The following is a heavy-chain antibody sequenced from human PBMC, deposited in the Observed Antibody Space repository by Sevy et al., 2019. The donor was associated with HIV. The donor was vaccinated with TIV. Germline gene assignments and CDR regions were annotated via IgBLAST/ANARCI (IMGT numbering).Heavy chain of an antibody. CDR1: GFTFSSYE. D-gene: IGHD4-17*01. V-gene: IGHV3-48*03. CDR3: ARDLPPSATTVAHFDY. CDR2: ITNSGSAE. Sequence: GESLKISCAASGFTFSSYEMNWVRQAPGKGLEWVSYITNSGSAEYYSDSVRGRFTISRDNTKNSLYLQMNSLRAEDTALYYCARDLPPSATTVAHFDYWGRRTLVTVSS. J-gene: IGHJ4*02.